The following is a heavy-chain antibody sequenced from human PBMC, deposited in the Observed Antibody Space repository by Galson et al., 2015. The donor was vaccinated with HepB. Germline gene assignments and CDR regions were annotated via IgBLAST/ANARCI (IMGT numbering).Heavy chain of an antibody. Sequence: SLRLSCAASGFTFSSYWMHWVRQAPGKGLVWVSRINSDGSSTSYADSVKGRFTISRDNAKNTLYLQMNSLRAEDTAVYYCARERYSSGGFDYWGQGTLVTVSS. V-gene: IGHV3-74*01. CDR1: GFTFSSYW. CDR2: INSDGSST. CDR3: ARERYSSGGFDY. J-gene: IGHJ4*02. D-gene: IGHD6-19*01.